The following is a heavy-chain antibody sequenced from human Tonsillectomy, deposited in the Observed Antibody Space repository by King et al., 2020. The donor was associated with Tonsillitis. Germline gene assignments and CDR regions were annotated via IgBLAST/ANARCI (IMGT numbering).Heavy chain of an antibody. CDR3: AKGNVQWMASTFDY. J-gene: IGHJ4*02. D-gene: IGHD6-19*01. CDR2: ISWNSGRI. V-gene: IGHV3-9*01. Sequence: VQLVESGGGLVQPGRSLRLSCAASGFTFDDYAMHWVRQVPGKGLEWVSGISWNSGRIGYADSVKGRFTISRDNAKNSLYLQMNSLRAEDTALYYCAKGNVQWMASTFDYWGQGTLVTVSS. CDR1: GFTFDDYA.